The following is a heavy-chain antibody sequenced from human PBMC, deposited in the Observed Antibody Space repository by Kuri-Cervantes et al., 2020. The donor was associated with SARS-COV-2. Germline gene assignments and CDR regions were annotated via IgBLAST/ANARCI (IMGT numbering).Heavy chain of an antibody. CDR1: GFTFSSYA. V-gene: IGHV3-30-3*01. J-gene: IGHJ4*02. D-gene: IGHD5-12*01. Sequence: GESLKISCAASGFTFSSYAMHWVRQAPGKGLEWVAVISYDGSNKYYADSVKGRFTISRDNAKNSLYLQMNSLRAEDTAVYYCARVSGSGGYDLEIFDYWGQGTLVTVSS. CDR3: ARVSGSGGYDLEIFDY. CDR2: ISYDGSNK.